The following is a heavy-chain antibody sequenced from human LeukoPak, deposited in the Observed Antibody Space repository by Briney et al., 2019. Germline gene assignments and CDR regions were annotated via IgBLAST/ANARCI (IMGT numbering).Heavy chain of an antibody. CDR2: ISGSGGST. CDR1: GFTFSSYA. CDR3: AKLRRGSSPPGKRGKDY. V-gene: IGHV3-23*01. J-gene: IGHJ4*02. Sequence: GGSLRLSCAASGFTFSSYAMSWVRQAPGKGLEWVSAISGSGGSTYYADSVKGRFTISRDNSKNTLYLQMNSLRAEDTAVYYCAKLRRGSSPPGKRGKDYWGQGTLVTVSS. D-gene: IGHD6-13*01.